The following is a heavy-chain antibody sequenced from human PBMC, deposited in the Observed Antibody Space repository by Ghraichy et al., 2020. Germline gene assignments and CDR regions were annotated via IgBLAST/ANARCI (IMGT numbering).Heavy chain of an antibody. V-gene: IGHV4-39*01. J-gene: IGHJ5*02. CDR2: IYYSGST. CDR1: GGSISSSSYY. Sequence: SETLSLTCTVSGGSISSSSYYWGWIRQPPGKGLEWIGSIYYSGSTYYNPSLKSRVTISVDTSKNQFSLKLSSVTAADTAVYYCARLAYCSSTSCYREGWFDPWGQGTLVTVSS. CDR3: ARLAYCSSTSCYREGWFDP. D-gene: IGHD2-2*02.